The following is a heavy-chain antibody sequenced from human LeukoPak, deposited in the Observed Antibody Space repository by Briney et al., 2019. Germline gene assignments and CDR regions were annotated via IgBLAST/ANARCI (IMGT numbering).Heavy chain of an antibody. D-gene: IGHD3-22*01. V-gene: IGHV1-18*01. CDR2: ISAYNGNT. J-gene: IGHJ5*02. Sequence: GASVKVSCKASGYTFTSYGIGWVRQAPGQGLEWMGWISAYNGNTNYAQKLQGRVTMTTDTSTSTAYMELRSRRSDDTAVYYCARDLVLDYDSSGYPSGNWFDPWGQGTLVTVSS. CDR3: ARDLVLDYDSSGYPSGNWFDP. CDR1: GYTFTSYG.